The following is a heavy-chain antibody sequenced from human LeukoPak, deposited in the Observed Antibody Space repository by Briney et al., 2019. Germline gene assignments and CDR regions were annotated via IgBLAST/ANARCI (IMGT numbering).Heavy chain of an antibody. CDR3: ARRAAVAGFDAFDI. CDR1: GFTFDDYG. Sequence: PGGYLRLSCAASGFTFDDYGMSWVRQAPGKGLEWVSGINWNGGSTGYADSVKGRFAISRDNAKNSLYLQMNSLRAEDTALYYCARRAAVAGFDAFDIWGQGTMVTVSS. CDR2: INWNGGST. D-gene: IGHD6-19*01. V-gene: IGHV3-20*04. J-gene: IGHJ3*02.